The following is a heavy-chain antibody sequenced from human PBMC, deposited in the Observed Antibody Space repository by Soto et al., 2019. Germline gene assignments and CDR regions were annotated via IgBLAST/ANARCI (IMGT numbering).Heavy chain of an antibody. J-gene: IGHJ4*02. Sequence: ASVKVSCKASGYTFTSYDINWVRQATGQGLEWMGWMNPNSGNTGYAQKFQGRVTMTRNASISTAYMELSSLRSEGTAVYYCARVRGRSSGWYYYWGQGTLVTVSS. CDR2: MNPNSGNT. D-gene: IGHD6-19*01. V-gene: IGHV1-8*01. CDR1: GYTFTSYD. CDR3: ARVRGRSSGWYYY.